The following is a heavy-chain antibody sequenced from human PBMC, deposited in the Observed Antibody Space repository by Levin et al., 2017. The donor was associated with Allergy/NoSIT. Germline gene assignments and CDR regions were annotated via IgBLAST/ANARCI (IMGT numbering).Heavy chain of an antibody. CDR1: GGSFNGYY. J-gene: IGHJ1*01. D-gene: IGHD6-13*01. CDR3: TRAARESRPGKYSSSWFPLGYEH. V-gene: IGHV4-34*01. CDR2: FDHSGST. Sequence: GSLRLSCAVYGGSFNGYYWSWVRQPPGKGLEWIGDFDHSGSTNYNPSLKSRVTISADTSKNQLSLNLTSVTAADTATYYCTRAARESRPGKYSSSWFPLGYEHWGQGTRVTVSS.